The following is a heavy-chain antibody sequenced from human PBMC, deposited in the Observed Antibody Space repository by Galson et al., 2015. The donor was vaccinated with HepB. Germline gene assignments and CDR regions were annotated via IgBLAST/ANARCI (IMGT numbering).Heavy chain of an antibody. CDR2: IIPISDTA. V-gene: IGHV1-69*13. CDR3: ATRGVTGYYMGPHGMDV. Sequence: SVKVSCKASGGAFSNYVISWVRQVPGQGLEWMGGIIPISDTANHAQNFQGRVTITADESTSTVYMELSSLRSEDTAVYYCATRGVTGYYMGPHGMDVWGQGTTVTVSS. CDR1: GGAFSNYV. D-gene: IGHD3-9*01. J-gene: IGHJ6*02.